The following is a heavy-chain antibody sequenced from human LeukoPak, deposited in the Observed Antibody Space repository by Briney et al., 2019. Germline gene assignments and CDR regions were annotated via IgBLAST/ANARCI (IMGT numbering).Heavy chain of an antibody. D-gene: IGHD2-15*01. V-gene: IGHV1-3*01. Sequence: ASVKVSCKASGYTFTRYAVHWVRQAPGRRLEWMGWIDAGNGNTKYSQKFQGRVTITRDTSASTVYMELTSLTSEDTAMYYCARGPPSALLYCNGRNCYSGLFDPWGQGTLVTVSS. J-gene: IGHJ5*02. CDR2: IDAGNGNT. CDR1: GYTFTRYA. CDR3: ARGPPSALLYCNGRNCYSGLFDP.